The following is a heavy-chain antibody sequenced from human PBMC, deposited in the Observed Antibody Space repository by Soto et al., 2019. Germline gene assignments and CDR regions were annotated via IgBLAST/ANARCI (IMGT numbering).Heavy chain of an antibody. CDR1: GFTFSSYG. CDR2: ISYDGSNK. D-gene: IGHD3-16*01. V-gene: IGHV3-30*03. CDR3: ARIGGKREKYYCYGMDV. Sequence: QVQLVESGGGVVQPGRSLRLSCAASGFTFSSYGMHWVRQAPGKGLEWVAVISYDGSNKYYADSVKGRFTISRDNSKNTLYLQMNSLRAEDTAVYYCARIGGKREKYYCYGMDVWGQGTTVTVSS. J-gene: IGHJ6*02.